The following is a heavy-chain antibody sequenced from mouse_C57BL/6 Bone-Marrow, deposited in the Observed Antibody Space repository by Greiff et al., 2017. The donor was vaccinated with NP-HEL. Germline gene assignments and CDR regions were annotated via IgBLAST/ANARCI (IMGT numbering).Heavy chain of an antibody. CDR2: IYPSDSET. CDR1: GYTFTSYW. Sequence: QVQLQQPGAELVRPGSSVKLFCKASGYTFTSYWMDWVKQRPGQGLEWIGNIYPSDSETHYNQKFKDKATLTVDKSSSTAYMQLSSLTSEDSAVYYCARRGLYYGSSYDYAMDYWGQGTSVTVSS. V-gene: IGHV1-61*01. J-gene: IGHJ4*01. CDR3: ARRGLYYGSSYDYAMDY. D-gene: IGHD1-1*01.